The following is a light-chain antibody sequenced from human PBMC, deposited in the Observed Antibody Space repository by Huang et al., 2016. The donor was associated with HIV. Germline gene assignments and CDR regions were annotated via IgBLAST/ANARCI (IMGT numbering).Light chain of an antibody. CDR2: GAS. J-gene: IGKJ4*01. V-gene: IGKV3-20*01. Sequence: EIVLTPSPGTLSLSPGERAALSCRAIQNITNHLLAWEQQKSGQAPRLLISGASSRAIGIPDRFSGSGSWTDFTLIISRLEPQDSAVFYCQQYLTSPLTFGGGTNVEI. CDR3: QQYLTSPLT. CDR1: QNITNHL.